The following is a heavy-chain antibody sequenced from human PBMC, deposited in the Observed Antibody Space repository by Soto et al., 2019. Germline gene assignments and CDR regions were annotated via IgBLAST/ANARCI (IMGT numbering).Heavy chain of an antibody. J-gene: IGHJ4*02. CDR1: GFTFSRYA. Sequence: EVQLLESGGGLVQPGGSLRLSCAASGFTFSRYAMRLVRQAPGKGLEGVSAVSGSGGSTYYADSVKGRFTISRDKSKTTLDLQMNSLRAEDTALYYCAYSSTPFDYWGQGTLVTVSS. D-gene: IGHD6-13*01. CDR3: AYSSTPFDY. V-gene: IGHV3-23*01. CDR2: VSGSGGST.